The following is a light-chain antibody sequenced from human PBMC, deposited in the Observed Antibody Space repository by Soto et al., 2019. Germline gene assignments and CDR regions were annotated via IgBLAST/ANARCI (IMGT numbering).Light chain of an antibody. V-gene: IGKV3-11*01. CDR1: QSVSTY. Sequence: EIVLTQSPATLSMSPGERATLSCRASQSVSTYLAWYQQKPGQAPRLLIFDASNRASGIPSRFSGSGSGTKFTLTISRLEPEDFAVYFCQQRSHWPPLTFDGGTKVEIK. J-gene: IGKJ4*01. CDR2: DAS. CDR3: QQRSHWPPLT.